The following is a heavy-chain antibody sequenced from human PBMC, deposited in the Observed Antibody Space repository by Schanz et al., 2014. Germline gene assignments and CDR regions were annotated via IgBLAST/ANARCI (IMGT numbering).Heavy chain of an antibody. V-gene: IGHV3-33*06. CDR1: GFTFNSYA. CDR2: IWYDENNK. Sequence: VQLLESGGGLVQPGGSLRLSCAASGFTFNSYAMTWVRQAPGKGLEWVAVIWYDENNKYYADSVKGRFTMSRDNSKNTLYLQMNSLRAEDTAVYYCAKDPSHGDYDYYFDYWGQGTLVTVSS. CDR3: AKDPSHGDYDYYFDY. D-gene: IGHD3-22*01. J-gene: IGHJ4*02.